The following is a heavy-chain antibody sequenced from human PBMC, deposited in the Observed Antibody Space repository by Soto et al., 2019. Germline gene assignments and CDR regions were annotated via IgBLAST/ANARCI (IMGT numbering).Heavy chain of an antibody. CDR1: GYTFTSYA. D-gene: IGHD6-19*01. CDR2: ISAYNGNT. V-gene: IGHV1-18*01. J-gene: IGHJ3*02. Sequence: ASVKVSCKASGYTFTSYAMHWVRQAPGQGLEWMGWISAYNGNTNYAQKLQGRVTMTTDTSTSTAYMELRSLRSDDTAVYYCARVQSSGWFDDAFDIWGQGTMVTVSS. CDR3: ARVQSSGWFDDAFDI.